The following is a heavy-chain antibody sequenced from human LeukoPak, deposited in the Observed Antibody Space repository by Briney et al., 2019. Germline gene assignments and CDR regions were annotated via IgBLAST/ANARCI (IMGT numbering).Heavy chain of an antibody. CDR3: ARSSDSSGWVDY. J-gene: IGHJ4*02. CDR2: FHGGGDT. V-gene: IGHV3-66*02. Sequence: GGSLRLSCAASGFTISSNYMTWVRQAPGKGLEWVSVFHGGGDTYYADSVKGRFTISRDNSKNTLYLQMNSLRAEDTAVYYSARSSDSSGWVDYWGQGTLVTVSS. CDR1: GFTISSNY. D-gene: IGHD6-19*01.